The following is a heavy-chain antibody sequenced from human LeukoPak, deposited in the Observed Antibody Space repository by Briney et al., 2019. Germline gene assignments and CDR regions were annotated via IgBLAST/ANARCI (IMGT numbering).Heavy chain of an antibody. CDR2: INAGNGNT. V-gene: IGHV1-3*01. D-gene: IGHD2-15*01. J-gene: IGHJ4*02. CDR3: ARALVVVAAPFDY. CDR1: GYTFTSYA. Sequence: ASVKVSCKASGYTFTSYAMHWVRQAPGQRLEWMGWINAGNGNTKYSQKFQGRVTITRDTSASTAYMELSSLRSEDTAVYYCARALVVVAAPFDYWGQGTLVTVSS.